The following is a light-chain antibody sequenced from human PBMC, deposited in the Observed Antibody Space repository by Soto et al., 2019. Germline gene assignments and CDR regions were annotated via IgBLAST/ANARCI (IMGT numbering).Light chain of an antibody. J-gene: IGLJ1*01. Sequence: QSALTQPASVSGSPGQSINISCTGTSSDVGGYNYVSWYQHHPGKAPKLIIYDVSTRPSGVSNPFSGSKSGNTASLTISGLQPEDEADYYCSSYPERITRQIVFGTGIEVIV. CDR3: SSYPERITRQIV. CDR2: DVS. CDR1: SSDVGGYNY. V-gene: IGLV2-14*03.